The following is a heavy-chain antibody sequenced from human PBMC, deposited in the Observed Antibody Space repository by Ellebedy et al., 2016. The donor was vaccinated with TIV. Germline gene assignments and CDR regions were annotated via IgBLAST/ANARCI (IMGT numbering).Heavy chain of an antibody. CDR2: IYSGGST. CDR1: GFTFGDYA. Sequence: GGSLRLSCTASGFTFGDYAMNWVRQAPGKGLQWVSAIYSGGSTYYTESVKGRFTISRHDSKNTLYLQMNSLRAEDTAVYYCVRDASSSYYSWGQGTLVTVSS. J-gene: IGHJ4*02. CDR3: VRDASSSYYS. D-gene: IGHD6-13*01. V-gene: IGHV3-53*04.